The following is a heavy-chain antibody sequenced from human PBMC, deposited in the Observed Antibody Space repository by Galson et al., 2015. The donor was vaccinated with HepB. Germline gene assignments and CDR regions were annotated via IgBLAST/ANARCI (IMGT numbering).Heavy chain of an antibody. Sequence: SVKVSCKASGGTFSSYAISWVRQAPGQGLEWMGGIIPIFGTANYAQKFQGRVTITADESTSTAYMELSSLRSEDTAVYYCASAWGCNAGGSCYGYYYYGMDVWGQGTTVTVSS. CDR3: ASAWGCNAGGSCYGYYYYGMDV. CDR2: IIPIFGTA. D-gene: IGHD2-15*01. J-gene: IGHJ6*02. V-gene: IGHV1-69*13. CDR1: GGTFSSYA.